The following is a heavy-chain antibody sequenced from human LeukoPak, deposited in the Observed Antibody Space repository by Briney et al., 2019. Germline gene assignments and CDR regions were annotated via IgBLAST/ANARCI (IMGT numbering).Heavy chain of an antibody. Sequence: ASVTVSCKASGYTFTSYYMHWVRQAPGQGLEWMGIINPSGGSTSYAQKFQGRVTMTRDTSTSTVYMELSRLRSDDTAVYYCAREPFYPARFYSSGWYDYWGQGTLVTVSS. CDR3: AREPFYPARFYSSGWYDY. CDR2: INPSGGST. CDR1: GYTFTSYY. J-gene: IGHJ4*02. D-gene: IGHD6-19*01. V-gene: IGHV1-46*01.